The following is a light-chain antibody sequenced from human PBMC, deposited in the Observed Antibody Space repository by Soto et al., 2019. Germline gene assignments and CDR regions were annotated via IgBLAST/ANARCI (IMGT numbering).Light chain of an antibody. CDR3: CSYAGRFYV. CDR1: SSDVGSYNL. CDR2: EVS. Sequence: QSVLTQPASVSGSPGQSITISCTGTSSDVGSYNLVSWYQHHPGKAPKLLISEVSKRPSGVSNRFSGSKSGNTASLTISGLQADDDADYYCCSYAGRFYVFGPGTKVTVL. J-gene: IGLJ1*01. V-gene: IGLV2-23*02.